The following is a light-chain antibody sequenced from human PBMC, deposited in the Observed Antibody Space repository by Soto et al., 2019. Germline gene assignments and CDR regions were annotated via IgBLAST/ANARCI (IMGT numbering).Light chain of an antibody. Sequence: ALTQPASLSGSPGRSSTISCTGTSSYVGGYNYFSWYQQHPGKAPKLMIYEVSNRPSGVSNRFSGSKSGNTASLTISGLQAEDEADYYCSSYKSSRTLYVFGTGTKVTVL. CDR3: SSYKSSRTLYV. V-gene: IGLV2-14*01. CDR1: SSYVGGYNY. CDR2: EVS. J-gene: IGLJ1*01.